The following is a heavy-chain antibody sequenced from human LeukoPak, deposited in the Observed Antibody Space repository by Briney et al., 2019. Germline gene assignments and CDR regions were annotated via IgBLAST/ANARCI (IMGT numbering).Heavy chain of an antibody. V-gene: IGHV1-69*05. CDR2: IIPIFGTA. Sequence: SAKVSCKASGGTFSSYAISWVRQAPGQGLDCMVGIIPIFGTANYAQKLQGRVTITTDESTSTAYMELSSLRSEDTAVYYCAREPSKYSSSSADYWGQGTLVTVSS. CDR1: GGTFSSYA. CDR3: AREPSKYSSSSADY. J-gene: IGHJ4*02. D-gene: IGHD6-6*01.